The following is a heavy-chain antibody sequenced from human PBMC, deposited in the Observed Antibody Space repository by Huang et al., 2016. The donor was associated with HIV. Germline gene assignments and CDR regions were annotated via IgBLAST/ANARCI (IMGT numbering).Heavy chain of an antibody. CDR2: ISWNSGDI. J-gene: IGHJ4*02. Sequence: EVQLEEFGGRLVQPGRSLRLSCATYGFKFDDYAMHWVRKVPGGGREGVSGISWNSGDILYADAVRGRFAISRDNAVKSLYLQMDSLRREDTALYYWVKDRRMRGSGWTFFDNWGQGTLVDVSS. V-gene: IGHV3-9*01. CDR3: VKDRRMRGSGWTFFDN. CDR1: GFKFDDYA. D-gene: IGHD6-19*01.